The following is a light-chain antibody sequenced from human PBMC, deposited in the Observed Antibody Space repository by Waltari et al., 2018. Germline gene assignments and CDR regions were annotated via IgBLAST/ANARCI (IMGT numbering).Light chain of an antibody. Sequence: HSALTQPASVSGSLGQSITISCTGTISDVGNYDLVPWYQQHPGRAPKLMIHEVYKRPSGISSRFSASKSGATASLTISGLRAEDEADYYCCSYGGPSTPYVFGTGTKVTVL. CDR3: CSYGGPSTPYV. CDR1: ISDVGNYDL. J-gene: IGLJ1*01. V-gene: IGLV2-23*02. CDR2: EVY.